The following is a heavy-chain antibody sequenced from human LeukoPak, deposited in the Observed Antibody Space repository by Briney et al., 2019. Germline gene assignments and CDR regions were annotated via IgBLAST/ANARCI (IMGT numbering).Heavy chain of an antibody. J-gene: IGHJ6*03. CDR2: IRFDGSDK. CDR1: GFTFNNYA. CDR3: VKAPRIFIDYYYYMDV. Sequence: GGSLRLSCAASGFTFNNYAMFWVRQAPGKGLEWVPIIRFDGSDKYYAASVKGRFTISRDNSKNTLYLQMNSLRVEDTAVYYCVKAPRIFIDYYYYMDVWGQGTTVTVSS. D-gene: IGHD3-3*01. V-gene: IGHV3-30*02.